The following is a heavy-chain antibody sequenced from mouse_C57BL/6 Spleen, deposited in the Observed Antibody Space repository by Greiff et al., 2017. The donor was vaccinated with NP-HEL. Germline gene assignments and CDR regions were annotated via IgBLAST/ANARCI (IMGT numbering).Heavy chain of an antibody. D-gene: IGHD4-1*01. J-gene: IGHJ3*01. CDR3: ARNWEGGFAY. CDR2: ISDGGSYT. V-gene: IGHV5-4*01. Sequence: EVQGVESGGGLVKPGGSLKLSCAASGFTFSSYAMSWVRQTPEKRLEWVATISDGGSYTYYPDNVKGRFTISRDNAKNNLYLQMSHLKSEDTAMYYCARNWEGGFAYWGQGTLVTVSA. CDR1: GFTFSSYA.